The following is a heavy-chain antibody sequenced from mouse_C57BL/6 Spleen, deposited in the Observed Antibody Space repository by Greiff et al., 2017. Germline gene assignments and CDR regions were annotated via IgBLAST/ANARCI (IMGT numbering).Heavy chain of an antibody. Sequence: QVQLQQSDAELVKPGASVKISCTVSGYTFTDHTIHWMKQRPEQGLEWIGYIYPRDGSTKYNEKFKGKATLTADKSSSTAYMQLNSLTSEDSEVDFCARQEVKTVMFDYWGQGTTLTVSS. CDR2: IYPRDGST. V-gene: IGHV1-78*01. CDR1: GYTFTDHT. D-gene: IGHD2-2*01. J-gene: IGHJ2*01. CDR3: ARQEVKTVMFDY.